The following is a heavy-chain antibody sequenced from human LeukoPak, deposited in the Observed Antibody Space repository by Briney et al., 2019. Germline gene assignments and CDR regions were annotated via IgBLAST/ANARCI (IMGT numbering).Heavy chain of an antibody. Sequence: SETLSLTCSVSGGSFGFYYWSWIRQPPGKGPEWIGHIYNSGTTNYNPSLKSRVTISIDTSNNQFFLKLNSVTAADTAVYYCSRENGSGRDWFDPWGQGTLVTVSS. D-gene: IGHD3-10*01. J-gene: IGHJ5*02. CDR2: IYNSGTT. V-gene: IGHV4-59*01. CDR1: GGSFGFYY. CDR3: SRENGSGRDWFDP.